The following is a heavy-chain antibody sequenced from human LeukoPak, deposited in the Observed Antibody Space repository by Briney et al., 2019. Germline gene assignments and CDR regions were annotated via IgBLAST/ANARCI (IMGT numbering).Heavy chain of an antibody. J-gene: IGHJ4*02. CDR2: IYYSGST. D-gene: IGHD1-7*01. Sequence: PSQTLSLTCTVSGGSISSGDYYWSWIRQPPGKGLEWIGYIYYSGSTYYNPSLKSRVTISVDTSKNQFSLKLSSVTAADTAVYYCARATLNLYYFDYWGQGTLVTASS. CDR1: GGSISSGDYY. CDR3: ARATLNLYYFDY. V-gene: IGHV4-30-4*08.